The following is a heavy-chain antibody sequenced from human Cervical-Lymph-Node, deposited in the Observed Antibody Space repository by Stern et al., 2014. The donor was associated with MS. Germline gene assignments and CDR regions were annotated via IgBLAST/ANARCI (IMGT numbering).Heavy chain of an antibody. D-gene: IGHD6-13*01. J-gene: IGHJ4*02. CDR3: AKAGYSSSWQNYFDY. CDR1: GFTFSSYA. V-gene: IGHV3-23*04. CDR2: ISGSGGST. Sequence: EMQLVESGGGLKQPGGSLRLSCEASGFTFSSYAMSWVRQAPGKGLEWVSAISGSGGSTYYADYVQGRFTISRDNSKNTLYLQMNSLRADDTAVYYCAKAGYSSSWQNYFDYWGQGTLVTVSS.